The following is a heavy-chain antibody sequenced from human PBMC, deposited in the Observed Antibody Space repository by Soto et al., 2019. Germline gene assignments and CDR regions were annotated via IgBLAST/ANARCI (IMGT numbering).Heavy chain of an antibody. D-gene: IGHD3-22*01. CDR1: GYRFNSYG. Sequence: QVQLVQSGAEVKKPGASVKVSCKASGYRFNSYGISWVRQAPGQGLEWMGWISAYNHNTKYAQKFQGRVTMTTDTSRSTAYLDLRSLRSDDTAGYYCARDNPLPASHYARRGHYSPLDFWGQGTLVTVFS. CDR3: ARDNPLPASHYARRGHYSPLDF. V-gene: IGHV1-18*01. J-gene: IGHJ4*02. CDR2: ISAYNHNT.